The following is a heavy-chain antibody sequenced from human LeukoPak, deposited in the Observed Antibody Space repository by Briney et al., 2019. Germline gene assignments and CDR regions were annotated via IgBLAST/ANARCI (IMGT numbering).Heavy chain of an antibody. D-gene: IGHD3-10*01. J-gene: IGHJ5*02. V-gene: IGHV3-30*04. CDR1: GFTFSSYA. CDR3: AKDNVVRGVKRYNWFDP. Sequence: GGSLRLSCAASGFTFSSYAMHWVRQAPGKGLEWVAVISYDGSNKYYADSVKGRFTIFRDNSKNTLYLQMNSLRAEDTAVYYCAKDNVVRGVKRYNWFDPWGQGTLVTVSS. CDR2: ISYDGSNK.